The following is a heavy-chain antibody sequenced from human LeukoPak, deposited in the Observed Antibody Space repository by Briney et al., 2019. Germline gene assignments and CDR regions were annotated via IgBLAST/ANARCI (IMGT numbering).Heavy chain of an antibody. CDR2: MWYDGSNK. D-gene: IGHD1-26*01. CDR3: ARDRQASGSYLNY. J-gene: IGHJ4*02. CDR1: GFTFSSYG. V-gene: IGHV3-33*08. Sequence: GGSLRLSCAASGFTFSSYGMHWVRQAPGKGLEWVAVMWYDGSNKYYADSVKGRFTISRDNSKNPLYLQMNSLRAEDTAVYYCARDRQASGSYLNYWGQGTLVTVSS.